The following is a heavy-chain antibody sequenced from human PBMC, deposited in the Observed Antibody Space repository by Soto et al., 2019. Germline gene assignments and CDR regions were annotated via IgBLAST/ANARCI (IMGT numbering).Heavy chain of an antibody. D-gene: IGHD3-10*01. CDR3: ARDLPLLWIGEDGFDN. Sequence: GASVKVSCKASGYTFTDYGVSWVRQAPGQGLEWMGWISAYNGNTYYTQKFQGRVTMTTDTSTSTAYLELRSLRSDDTAVYYCARDLPLLWIGEDGFDNWGQGTLVTVSS. J-gene: IGHJ4*02. CDR2: ISAYNGNT. V-gene: IGHV1-18*01. CDR1: GYTFTDYG.